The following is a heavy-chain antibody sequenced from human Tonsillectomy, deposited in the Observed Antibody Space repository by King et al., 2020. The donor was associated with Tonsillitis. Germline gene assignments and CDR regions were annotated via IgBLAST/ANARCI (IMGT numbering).Heavy chain of an antibody. CDR1: GGSIGTYY. D-gene: IGHD6-13*01. Sequence: QLQESGPGLVKPSETLSLTCAVSGGSIGTYYWSWIRQPPGKGLEWIGFIHYSGSTNYNPSLKSRVTLLVDTSKNQFSLNLRPVTAADTAVYYCSRVHSSSYWYFDLWGRGTLVTVSS. CDR3: SRVHSSSYWYFDL. V-gene: IGHV4-59*01. CDR2: IHYSGST. J-gene: IGHJ2*01.